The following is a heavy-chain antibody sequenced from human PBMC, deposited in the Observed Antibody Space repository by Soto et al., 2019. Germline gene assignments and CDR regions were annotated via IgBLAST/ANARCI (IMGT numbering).Heavy chain of an antibody. CDR1: AFTFSSYA. V-gene: IGHV3-23*01. J-gene: IGHJ1*01. CDR2: ISGSGDIT. CDR3: AKDWRTTVASPEYFQH. D-gene: IGHD4-17*01. Sequence: EVQLLESGGHLVQPGGSLRLSCAGSAFTFSSYAMSWVRQAPGKGLEWVSAISGSGDITYYADSVKGRFTIVRDNSKDTLYLQMDSLRAEDTAIYYCAKDWRTTVASPEYFQHWGQGTLVTVSS.